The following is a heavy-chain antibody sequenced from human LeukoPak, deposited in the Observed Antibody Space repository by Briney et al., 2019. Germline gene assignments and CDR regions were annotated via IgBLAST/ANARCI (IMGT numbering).Heavy chain of an antibody. CDR1: GFTFSSYS. CDR3: ARFNWNAEGIY. CDR2: ISSSSSYI. D-gene: IGHD1-1*01. V-gene: IGHV3-21*01. J-gene: IGHJ4*02. Sequence: GGSLRLPCAASGFTFSSYSMNWVRQAPGKGLEWVSSISSSSSYIYYADSVKGRFTISRDNAKNSLYLQMNSLRAEDTAVYYCARFNWNAEGIYWGQGTLVTVSS.